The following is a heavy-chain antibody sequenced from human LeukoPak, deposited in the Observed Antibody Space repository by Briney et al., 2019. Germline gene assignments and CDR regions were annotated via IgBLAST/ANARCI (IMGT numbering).Heavy chain of an antibody. Sequence: GGSLRLSCAASGFTFSSYEMNWVRQAPGKGLEWISYISSSSSSTIYADSVKGRFTISRDNAKNSLYLQMNSLRVEDTAIYYCEKSPSNWARFDYWGQGSLVTVSS. CDR3: EKSPSNWARFDY. CDR2: ISSSSSST. V-gene: IGHV3-48*03. CDR1: GFTFSSYE. D-gene: IGHD7-27*01. J-gene: IGHJ4*02.